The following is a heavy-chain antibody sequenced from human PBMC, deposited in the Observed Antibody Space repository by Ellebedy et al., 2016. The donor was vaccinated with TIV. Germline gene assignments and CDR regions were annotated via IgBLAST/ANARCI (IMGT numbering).Heavy chain of an antibody. CDR2: ISYSGST. CDR1: GASISSTYY. Sequence: SKTLSLTXTVSGASISSTYYWGWIRQPPGKGLEWIGSISYSGSTFYSPSLKSRVTISRDTSKNQFSLKLNSVTAADTAVYYCARPSGGYGDYLYWGQGTLVTVSS. V-gene: IGHV4-39*01. D-gene: IGHD4-17*01. CDR3: ARPSGGYGDYLY. J-gene: IGHJ4*02.